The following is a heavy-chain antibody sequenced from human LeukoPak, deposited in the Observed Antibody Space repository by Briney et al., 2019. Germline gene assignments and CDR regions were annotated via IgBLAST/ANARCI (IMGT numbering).Heavy chain of an antibody. J-gene: IGHJ1*01. CDR3: ARDLRVFGGVDEYFQL. D-gene: IGHD2-8*02. CDR2: INPNSGGT. CDR1: GYTLTGYY. Sequence: GASVKVSCKASGYTLTGYYMHWVRQAPGQGLEWVGWINPNSGGTSYAQKFQGRVTMTRDTSISTAYMELSRLRSDDTAVYYCARDLRVFGGVDEYFQLWGQGTLATVSS. V-gene: IGHV1-2*02.